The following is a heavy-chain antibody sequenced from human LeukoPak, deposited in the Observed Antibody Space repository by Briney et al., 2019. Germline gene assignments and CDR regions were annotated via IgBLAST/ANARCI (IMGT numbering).Heavy chain of an antibody. V-gene: IGHV3-23*01. CDR1: GFTFRSYG. Sequence: GGSLRLSCAASGFTFRSYGMNWVRQAPGKGLKWVSTISNSGDITYYADSVKGRFTISRDNSMNTLYLQMNSLRAEDTALYYCARAGPYYCDYWGQGTLVTVSS. CDR3: ARAGPYYCDY. J-gene: IGHJ4*02. CDR2: ISNSGDIT.